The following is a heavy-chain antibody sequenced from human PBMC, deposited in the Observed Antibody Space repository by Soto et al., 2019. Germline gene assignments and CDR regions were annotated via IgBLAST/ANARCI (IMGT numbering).Heavy chain of an antibody. J-gene: IGHJ4*02. CDR2: TRNKANSYTT. V-gene: IGHV3-72*01. D-gene: IGHD3-10*01. Sequence: EVQLVESGGGLVQPGWSLRLSCVVSGLTFSDHYMDWVRQAPGKGLEWVGRTRNKANSYTTEYAASVKGSFTISRDDSKNSLYQQRNSMKSEDTAGYYCGTNLAEASGGYYIDYWGQGTLVTVSS. CDR1: GLTFSDHY. CDR3: GTNLAEASGGYYIDY.